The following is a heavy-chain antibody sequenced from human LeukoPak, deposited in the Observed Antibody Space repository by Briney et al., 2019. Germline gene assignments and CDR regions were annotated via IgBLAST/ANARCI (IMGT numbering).Heavy chain of an antibody. Sequence: SETLSLTCTVSGGSISSSTYCWGWIRQPPGKGLEWIGSICYSGSTFYNPSLKSRVTLSVDTSKNQFSLKLSSVTAADTAVYYCARSENYIPEDCFDPWGQGTLVTVSS. D-gene: IGHD5-24*01. CDR3: ARSENYIPEDCFDP. V-gene: IGHV4-39*01. CDR1: GGSISSSTYC. CDR2: ICYSGST. J-gene: IGHJ5*02.